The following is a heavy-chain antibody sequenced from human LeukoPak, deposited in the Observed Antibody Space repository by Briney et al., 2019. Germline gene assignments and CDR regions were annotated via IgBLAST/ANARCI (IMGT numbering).Heavy chain of an antibody. D-gene: IGHD2-8*02. CDR3: ARDGGVNRDAFDI. CDR2: ISYDGSNK. Sequence: PGGSLRLSCAASGFTFSSYWMSWVRQAPGKGLEWVAVISYDGSNKYYADSVKGRFTISRDNSKNTLYLQMNSLRAEDTAVYYCARDGGVNRDAFDIWGQGTMVTVSS. CDR1: GFTFSSYW. V-gene: IGHV3-30*03. J-gene: IGHJ3*02.